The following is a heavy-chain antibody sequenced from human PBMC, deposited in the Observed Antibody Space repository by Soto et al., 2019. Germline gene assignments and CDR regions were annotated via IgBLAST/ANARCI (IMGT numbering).Heavy chain of an antibody. J-gene: IGHJ5*02. D-gene: IGHD1-26*01. V-gene: IGHV3-74*01. CDR3: VRVGSGSYTRMDP. CDR2: INTDGGTT. Sequence: EVQLEESGGDLVQPGGSLRLSCAASGFTFSSYWMNWVRQAPGKGLVWVSRINTDGGTTTYAEAVKGRFTISRDNARNTVYLQMNSMRPEDTALYYCVRVGSGSYTRMDPWGQGTLVTFSS. CDR1: GFTFSSYW.